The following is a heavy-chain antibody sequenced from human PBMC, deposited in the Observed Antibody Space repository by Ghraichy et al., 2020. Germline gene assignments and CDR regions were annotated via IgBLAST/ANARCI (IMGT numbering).Heavy chain of an antibody. D-gene: IGHD3-10*01. CDR2: IYYGGNT. Sequence: SETLSLTCTVSSGSISSSTYYWAWIRQPPGKGLEWIGSIYYGGNTFYNPPLKSRVTISVDSSKNQFSLRLSSVTAADTAVFYCARHQTNYYGSGSPFDDWGRGALVTVSS. CDR1: SGSISSSTYY. V-gene: IGHV4-39*01. CDR3: ARHQTNYYGSGSPFDD. J-gene: IGHJ4*02.